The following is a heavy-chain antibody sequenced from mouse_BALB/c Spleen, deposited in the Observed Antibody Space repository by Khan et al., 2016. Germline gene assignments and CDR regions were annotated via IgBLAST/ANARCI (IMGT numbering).Heavy chain of an antibody. CDR3: SRYVGSSYVRGLNY. J-gene: IGHJ4*01. CDR2: ISYSGGT. D-gene: IGHD1-1*01. Sequence: EVQLVESGPSLVKPSQTLSLTCSVAGDSITSGYWNWIRKFPGNKLEYMGYISYSGGTYNNPSLKSRISITRDTSKNQYYLQLNSVTTEDTGTYYGSRYVGSSYVRGLNYWGQGLSVTASS. CDR1: GDSITSGY. V-gene: IGHV3-8*02.